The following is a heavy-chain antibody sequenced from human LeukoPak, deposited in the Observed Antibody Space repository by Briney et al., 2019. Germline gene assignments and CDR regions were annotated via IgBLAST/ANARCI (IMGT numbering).Heavy chain of an antibody. D-gene: IGHD3-10*01. Sequence: NPSETLSLTCTVSGGSISSYYWSWLRQPAGKGLEWIGRIYTSGSTNYNPSLKSRVTMSVDTSKNQFSLKLSSVTAADTAVYYCARSLYGSGSLYYFDYWGQGTLVTVSS. J-gene: IGHJ4*02. CDR1: GGSISSYY. V-gene: IGHV4-4*07. CDR2: IYTSGST. CDR3: ARSLYGSGSLYYFDY.